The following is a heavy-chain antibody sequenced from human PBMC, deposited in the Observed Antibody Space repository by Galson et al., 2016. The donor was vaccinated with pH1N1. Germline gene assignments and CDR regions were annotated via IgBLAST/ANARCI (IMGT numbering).Heavy chain of an antibody. D-gene: IGHD4-17*01. CDR2: IYWNDDK. CDR1: GFSLSTSGVG. CDR3: ARLDYGDYSGYFEY. V-gene: IGHV2-5*01. Sequence: ALVKPTQTLTLTCTFSGFSLSTSGVGVGWIRQPPGKALEWLALIYWNDDKRYSPSLKSRLTITKDTSKNQVVLTMTNMDPVDTATYYCARLDYGDYSGYFEYWGQGTLVTVSS. J-gene: IGHJ4*02.